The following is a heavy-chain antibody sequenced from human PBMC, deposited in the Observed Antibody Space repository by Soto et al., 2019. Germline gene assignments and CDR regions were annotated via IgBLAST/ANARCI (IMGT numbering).Heavy chain of an antibody. V-gene: IGHV2-5*02. CDR1: GFSLSTSGVG. CDR3: ARGYSSSWYGSNWFDP. Sequence: QITLKESGPTLVKPTQTLTLTCTFSGFSLSTSGVGVGWIRQPPGKALEWLALIYWDDDKRYSPSLKSRLTIPXXTXKXXVVLTMTNMDPVDTATYYCARGYSSSWYGSNWFDPWGQGTLVTVSS. D-gene: IGHD6-13*01. CDR2: IYWDDDK. J-gene: IGHJ5*02.